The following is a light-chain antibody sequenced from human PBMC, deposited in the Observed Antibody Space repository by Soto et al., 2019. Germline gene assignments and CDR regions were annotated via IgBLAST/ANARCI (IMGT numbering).Light chain of an antibody. Sequence: EIVLTQSPGTLSVSPGERATLSCRASQSVGRNYLAWYQQKPGQAPRLLIDGASSRATGIPDRFSGSGSGTDSSLTISRLEPEDFAVYYCQQYATSPLTFGGGTKVETK. CDR3: QQYATSPLT. CDR1: QSVGRNY. J-gene: IGKJ4*01. V-gene: IGKV3-20*01. CDR2: GAS.